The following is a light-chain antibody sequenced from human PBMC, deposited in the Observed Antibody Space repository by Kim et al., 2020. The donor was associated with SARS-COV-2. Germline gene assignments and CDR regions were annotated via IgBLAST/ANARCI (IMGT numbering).Light chain of an antibody. CDR2: GAS. CDR1: QSVSSSY. Sequence: SPGERATLSCRASQSVSSSYLAWYQQKPGQAPRLLIHGASSRATGIPDRFSGSGSGTDFTLTISRLEPEDFAVYYCQQYGSSPLTFGGGTKVDIK. CDR3: QQYGSSPLT. J-gene: IGKJ4*01. V-gene: IGKV3-20*01.